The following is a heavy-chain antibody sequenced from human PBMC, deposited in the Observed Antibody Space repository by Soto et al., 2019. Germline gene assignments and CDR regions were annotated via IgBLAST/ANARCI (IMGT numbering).Heavy chain of an antibody. D-gene: IGHD1-20*01. CDR3: ATSQKGYNWNYFDH. CDR2: IYATGFT. CDR1: GGSISSSY. Sequence: SETLSLTCTVSGGSISSSYWSWIRQPAGKGLEWIGRIYATGFTSYNPSLESRGSVSVDTSKNQFSLKVRGVSAPDTAVYYCATSQKGYNWNYFDHWGQGALVTVYS. V-gene: IGHV4-4*07. J-gene: IGHJ4*02.